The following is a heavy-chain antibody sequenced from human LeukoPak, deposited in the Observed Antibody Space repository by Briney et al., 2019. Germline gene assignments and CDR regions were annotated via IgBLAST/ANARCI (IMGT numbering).Heavy chain of an antibody. CDR2: ISSSSSTI. CDR1: GFTFSSYS. V-gene: IGHV3-48*01. D-gene: IGHD3-22*01. CDR3: ARYYYDSSGYPDDY. J-gene: IGHJ4*02. Sequence: GGSLRLSCAASGFTFSSYSMNWVRQAPGKGLEWVSYISSSSSTIYYADSVKGRFTISRDNAKNSLYLQMNSLRAEDTAVYYCARYYYDSSGYPDDYWGQGTLVTVSS.